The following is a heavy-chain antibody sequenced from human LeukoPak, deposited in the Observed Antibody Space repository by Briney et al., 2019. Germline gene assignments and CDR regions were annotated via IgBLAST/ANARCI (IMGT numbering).Heavy chain of an antibody. CDR2: IYHSGST. Sequence: SETLSLTCAVSGGSISSGGYSWSWIRQPPGKGLEWIGYIYHSGSTYYNPSLKSRVTISVDTSKNQFSLKLSSVTAADTAVYYCARGRGSIAARRGGRAYYFDYWGQGTLVTVSS. J-gene: IGHJ4*02. CDR3: ARGRGSIAARRGGRAYYFDY. D-gene: IGHD6-6*01. CDR1: GGSISSGGYS. V-gene: IGHV4-30-2*01.